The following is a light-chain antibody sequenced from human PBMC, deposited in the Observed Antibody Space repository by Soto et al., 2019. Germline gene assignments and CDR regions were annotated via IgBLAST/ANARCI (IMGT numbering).Light chain of an antibody. Sequence: EIVLTQSPGTLSLSPGERATLSCRASQTVRNNYLAWYQQKPGQAPRLLIYDASSRATGIPARFSGSGSGTEFTLTISSLQSEDFAVYFCQQYNNWPTFGQGTKVDIK. V-gene: IGKV3D-15*01. CDR2: DAS. CDR3: QQYNNWPT. J-gene: IGKJ1*01. CDR1: QTVRNN.